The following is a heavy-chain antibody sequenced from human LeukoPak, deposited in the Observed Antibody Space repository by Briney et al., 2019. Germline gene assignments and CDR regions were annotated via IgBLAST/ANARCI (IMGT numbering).Heavy chain of an antibody. CDR2: IYYSGNT. V-gene: IGHV4-59*01. Sequence: SETLSLTCTVSGGSISSYYWSWVRQPPGKGLEGIGYIYYSGNTNYNPSLKSRVTISVDTSKNQFSLKLSSVTAADTAVYYCARVAVDTFDYWGQGTLVTVSS. D-gene: IGHD6-19*01. CDR1: GGSISSYY. CDR3: ARVAVDTFDY. J-gene: IGHJ4*02.